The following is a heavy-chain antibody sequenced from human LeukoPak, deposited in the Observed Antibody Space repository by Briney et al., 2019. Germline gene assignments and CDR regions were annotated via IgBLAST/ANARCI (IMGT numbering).Heavy chain of an antibody. Sequence: GASVKVSCKASGYTFTDYYIHWVRQAPGQGLGWMGLIHPNSGDTYYAQKFRGRVTMTRDTSITTAYMELDRLTSDDTAVYYCARDYSGSYTHWAQGTLVTISS. CDR1: GYTFTDYY. CDR2: IHPNSGDT. V-gene: IGHV1-2*06. J-gene: IGHJ4*02. CDR3: ARDYSGSYTH. D-gene: IGHD1-26*01.